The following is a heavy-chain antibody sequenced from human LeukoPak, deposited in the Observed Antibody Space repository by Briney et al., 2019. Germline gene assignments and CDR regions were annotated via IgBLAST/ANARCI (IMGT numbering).Heavy chain of an antibody. V-gene: IGHV3-21*01. Sequence: KPGGSLRLSCAASGFTFSGYSMNWVRQAPGKGLEWVSSISSSSSNIYYADSVKGRFTISRDNAKNSLYLQMSSLRAEDTAVYYCARSIAVARYYFDYWGQGTLVTVSS. CDR2: ISSSSSNI. CDR3: ARSIAVARYYFDY. CDR1: GFTFSGYS. J-gene: IGHJ4*02. D-gene: IGHD6-19*01.